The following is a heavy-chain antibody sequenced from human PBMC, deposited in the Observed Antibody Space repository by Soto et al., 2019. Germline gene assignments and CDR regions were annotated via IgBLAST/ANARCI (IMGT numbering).Heavy chain of an antibody. Sequence: PSETLSLTCTVSGGSISGYYWSWIRQPPGKGLEWIGYIYYSGSTIYNPSLKSRVTISVDTSKNQFSLKLSSVTAADTAVYYCARARYDSSGYYYLDYWGQGTLVTVSS. CDR1: GGSISGYY. V-gene: IGHV4-59*01. CDR2: IYYSGST. CDR3: ARARYDSSGYYYLDY. D-gene: IGHD3-22*01. J-gene: IGHJ4*02.